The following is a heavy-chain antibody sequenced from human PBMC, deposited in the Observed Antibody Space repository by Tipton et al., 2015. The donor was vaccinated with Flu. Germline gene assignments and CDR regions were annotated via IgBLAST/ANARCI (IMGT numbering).Heavy chain of an antibody. J-gene: IGHJ4*02. D-gene: IGHD1-26*01. V-gene: IGHV4-39*07. Sequence: TLSLTCTVSGGSISSSSYHWGWIRRPPGMGLEWIGSVHYSGSTYQNPSLGSRVTISVDTSKNQFSLKLSSVTAADTAVYFCAREGRNSGGLDYWGQGTLVTVSS. CDR1: GGSISSSSYH. CDR2: VHYSGST. CDR3: AREGRNSGGLDY.